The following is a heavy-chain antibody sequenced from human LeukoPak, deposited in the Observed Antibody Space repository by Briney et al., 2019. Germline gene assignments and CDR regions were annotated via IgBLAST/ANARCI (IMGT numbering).Heavy chain of an antibody. Sequence: PGGSLRLSCAASGFTFSSYAMSWVRQAPGKGLGWVSAISGSGGSTYYADSVKGRFTISRDNSKNTLYLQMNSLSAEDTAVYYCAMPYGDCSPRDYWGQGTLVTVSS. CDR3: AMPYGDCSPRDY. V-gene: IGHV3-23*01. CDR1: GFTFSSYA. D-gene: IGHD4-17*01. J-gene: IGHJ4*02. CDR2: ISGSGGST.